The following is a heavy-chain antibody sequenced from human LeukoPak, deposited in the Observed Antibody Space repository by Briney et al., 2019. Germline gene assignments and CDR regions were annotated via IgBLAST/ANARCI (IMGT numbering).Heavy chain of an antibody. J-gene: IGHJ5*02. D-gene: IGHD5-18*01. CDR3: ARYQTYSYGSLYNWFDP. CDR1: GYSFTSYW. V-gene: IGHV5-51*01. Sequence: GESLKISCKGSGYSFTSYWIGWVRQMPGKGLEWMGIIYPGDSDTRYSPSFQGQVTTSADKSISTAYLQWSSLKASDTAMYYCARYQTYSYGSLYNWFDPWGQGTLVTVSS. CDR2: IYPGDSDT.